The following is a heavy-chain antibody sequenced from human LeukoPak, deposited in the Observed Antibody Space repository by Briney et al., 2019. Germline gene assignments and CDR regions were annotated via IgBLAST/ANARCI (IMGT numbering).Heavy chain of an antibody. J-gene: IGHJ3*02. CDR1: GFTFSNYE. CDR2: ISSSGTTI. Sequence: GGSLRLSCAASGFTFSNYEMNWVRQAPGKGLEWVSYISSSGTTIYYADSVKGRFTISRDNAKNSLSLQMNSLKVEDTAVYYCARDQGAFDMWGQGTMVTVSS. CDR3: ARDQGAFDM. V-gene: IGHV3-48*03.